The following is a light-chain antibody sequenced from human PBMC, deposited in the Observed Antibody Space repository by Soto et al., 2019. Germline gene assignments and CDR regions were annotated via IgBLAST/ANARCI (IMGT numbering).Light chain of an antibody. CDR1: QNIRDW. CDR2: DAS. CDR3: QQYNRYEGT. V-gene: IGKV1-5*01. J-gene: IGKJ1*01. Sequence: DSQMTQSRSTLSASVGVRFTITCRASQNIRDWLAWYQQKPGKAPKLMIYDASNLESGVPSRFTGSGYGTEFNLTISSLQTDDFAIYYCQQYNRYEGTFGQGTKVDIK.